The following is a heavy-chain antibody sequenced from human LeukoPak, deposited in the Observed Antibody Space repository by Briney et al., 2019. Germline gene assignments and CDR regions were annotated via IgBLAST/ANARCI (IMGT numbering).Heavy chain of an antibody. CDR1: GYTFTGYY. CDR3: ARVARRDGYNPSRAFDI. CDR2: INPNSGGT. Sequence: APVKVSCKASGYTFTGYYMHWVRQSPGQGLEWMGWINPNSGGTNYAQKFQGRVTMTRDTSISTAYMELSRLRSDDTAVYYCARVARRDGYNPSRAFDIWGQGTMVTVSS. D-gene: IGHD5-24*01. J-gene: IGHJ3*02. V-gene: IGHV1-2*02.